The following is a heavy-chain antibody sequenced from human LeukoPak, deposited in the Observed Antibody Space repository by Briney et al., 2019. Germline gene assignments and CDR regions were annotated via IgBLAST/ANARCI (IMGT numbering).Heavy chain of an antibody. CDR3: ARDNSASTGYHNWFDP. CDR1: GYTFTSNY. V-gene: IGHV1-46*01. D-gene: IGHD3-9*01. J-gene: IGHJ5*02. Sequence: ASVKVSCKAFGYTFTSNYMHWVRQAPGQGPEWMGVISPSGGSTTYAQKFQGRVTLTRDMSTSTDYLELSRLRSDDTAVYYCARDNSASTGYHNWFDPWGQGTLVTVSS. CDR2: ISPSGGST.